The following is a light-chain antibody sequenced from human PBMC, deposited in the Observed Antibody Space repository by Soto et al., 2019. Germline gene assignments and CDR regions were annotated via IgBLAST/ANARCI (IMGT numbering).Light chain of an antibody. CDR1: QSVSSTS. CDR2: GAS. Sequence: EIVLTQSPGTLSFSPGERAXLSCRASQSVSSTSLAWYQQKPGQAPRLLIYGASNRATGIPDRFSGSGSGTDFTLIISRLEPEDFAVYYCQQYDNSPPWTFGQGTKVEIK. V-gene: IGKV3-20*01. CDR3: QQYDNSPPWT. J-gene: IGKJ1*01.